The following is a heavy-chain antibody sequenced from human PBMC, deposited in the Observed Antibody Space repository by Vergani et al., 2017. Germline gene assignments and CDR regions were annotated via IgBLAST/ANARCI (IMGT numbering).Heavy chain of an antibody. CDR3: ARDTVTGSRYFDY. Sequence: QVQLVESGGGVVQPGGSLRLSWGASGFTFSNYGMHWVRQAPGKGLEWVTFIRYDGSNTYYADSVKGRFTISRDNSKNTLFLQMNSLRPEDTAVYYWARDTVTGSRYFDYWGQGTLVTVSS. CDR2: IRYDGSNT. J-gene: IGHJ4*02. D-gene: IGHD6-19*01. CDR1: GFTFSNYG. V-gene: IGHV3-30*02.